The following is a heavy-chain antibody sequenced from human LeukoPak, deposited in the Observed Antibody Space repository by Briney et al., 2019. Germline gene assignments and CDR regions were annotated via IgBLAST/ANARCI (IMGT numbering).Heavy chain of an antibody. V-gene: IGHV1-69*05. CDR3: ARWRATTVTYFDY. Sequence: SVKVSCKASGGTFSSYAISWVRQAPGQGLEWMGGIIPIFGTANYAQKFQGRVTVTTDESTSTAYMELSSLRSEDTAVYYCARWRATTVTYFDYWGQGTLVTVSS. CDR1: GGTFSSYA. J-gene: IGHJ4*02. D-gene: IGHD4-17*01. CDR2: IIPIFGTA.